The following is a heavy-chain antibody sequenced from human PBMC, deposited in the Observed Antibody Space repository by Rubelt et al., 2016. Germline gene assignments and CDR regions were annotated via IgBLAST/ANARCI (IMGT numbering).Heavy chain of an antibody. D-gene: IGHD3-3*01. V-gene: IGHV3-21*01. J-gene: IGHJ4*02. Sequence: GLEWVSSISSSSSYIYYADSVKGRFTISRDNAKNSLYLQMNSLRAEDTAVYYCARDGRRITIFGVVISPPDYWGQGTLVTVSS. CDR3: ARDGRRITIFGVVISPPDY. CDR2: ISSSSSYI.